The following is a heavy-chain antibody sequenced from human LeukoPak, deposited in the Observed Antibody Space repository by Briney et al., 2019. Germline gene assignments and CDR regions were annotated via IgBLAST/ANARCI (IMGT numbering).Heavy chain of an antibody. J-gene: IGHJ6*02. V-gene: IGHV1-46*01. CDR2: INPSGGST. CDR1: GYTFTNYY. Sequence: ASVKVSCKASGYTFTNYYIHWVRQAPGQGLEWMGMINPSGGSTNYAQKFQGRVTMTRDTSISTAYMELSRLRSDDTAVYYCARKIPAAPTYYFYGMDVWGQGTTVTVSS. D-gene: IGHD2-2*01. CDR3: ARKIPAAPTYYFYGMDV.